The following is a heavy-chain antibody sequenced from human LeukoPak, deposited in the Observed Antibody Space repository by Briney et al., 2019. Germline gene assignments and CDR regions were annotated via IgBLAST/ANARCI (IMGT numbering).Heavy chain of an antibody. CDR1: GFTFSSYS. V-gene: IGHV3-48*01. CDR3: ATEVYYYMDV. J-gene: IGHJ6*03. CDR2: IGSSRSTI. Sequence: GGSLRLSCAASGFTFSSYSMNWVRQAPGKGLEWLSFIGSSRSTIYYTDSVKGRFTISRENAKNSLYLQMNSLRAEDTAVYYCATEVYYYMDVWGKGTTVTVSS.